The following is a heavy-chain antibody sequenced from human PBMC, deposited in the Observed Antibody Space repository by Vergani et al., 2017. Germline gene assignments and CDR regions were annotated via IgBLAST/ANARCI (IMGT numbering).Heavy chain of an antibody. D-gene: IGHD2-2*01. V-gene: IGHV4-59*01. CDR1: GGSISSYY. CDR2: IYYSGST. J-gene: IGHJ6*03. CDR3: ARPVRGYYYMDV. Sequence: QVQLQESGPGLVKPSETLSLTCTVSGGSISSYYWSWIRQPPGKGLEWIGDIYYSGSTNYNPSLKSRVTISVDTSKNQFSLKLSSVTAADTAVYYCARPVRGYYYMDVWGKGTTVTVSS.